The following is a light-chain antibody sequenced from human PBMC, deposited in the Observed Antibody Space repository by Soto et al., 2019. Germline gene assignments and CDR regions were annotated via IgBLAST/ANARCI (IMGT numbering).Light chain of an antibody. J-gene: IGLJ1*01. CDR3: AAWDDSLSGLYV. Sequence: QSVLTQPPSASGTPGQRATISCSGSSSNIGSNYVYWYQQLPGTAPKLLIYRNNQRPSGVPDRLSGSKSGTSASLAISGLRSEDEADYYCAAWDDSLSGLYVFGTGTKVTVL. V-gene: IGLV1-47*01. CDR2: RNN. CDR1: SSNIGSNY.